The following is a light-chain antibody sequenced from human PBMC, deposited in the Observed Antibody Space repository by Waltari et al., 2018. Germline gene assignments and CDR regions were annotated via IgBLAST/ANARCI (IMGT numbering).Light chain of an antibody. J-gene: IGLJ2*01. CDR3: HSRDASGVAGS. V-gene: IGLV3-19*01. CDR2: EKN. CDR1: SLRSYY. Sequence: SSELTQDPAVSVAMGKTVRITCQGDSLRSYYASWYQQRPGQAPILVIYEKNNRPSGVPDRFSGSSSHNTGSLTITGAQAEDEASYYCHSRDASGVAGSFGGGTKLTVL.